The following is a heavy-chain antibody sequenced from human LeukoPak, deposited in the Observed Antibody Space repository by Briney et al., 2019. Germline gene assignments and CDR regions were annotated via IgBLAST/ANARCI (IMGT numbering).Heavy chain of an antibody. CDR1: GGSISSYY. J-gene: IGHJ3*02. CDR3: ARYLPVEPDAFDI. CDR2: IYYSGST. V-gene: IGHV4-59*08. D-gene: IGHD1-1*01. Sequence: SETLSLTCTVSGGSISSYYWSWIRQPAGKGLEWIGYIYYSGSTNYNPSLKSRVTISVDTSKNQFSLKLSSVTAADTAVYYCARYLPVEPDAFDIWGQGTMVTVSS.